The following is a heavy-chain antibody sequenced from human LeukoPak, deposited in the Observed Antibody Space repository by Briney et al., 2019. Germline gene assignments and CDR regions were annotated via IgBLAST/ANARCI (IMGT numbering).Heavy chain of an antibody. CDR1: GFTFSGSA. CDR2: IRSKANSYAT. Sequence: PGGSLRLSCAASGFTFSGSAMHWVRQASGKGLERVGRIRSKANSYATAYAASVKGRFTISRDDSKNTAYLQMNSLKTEDTAVYYCTRVGSSGYWTWGQGTLVTVSS. D-gene: IGHD3-22*01. J-gene: IGHJ5*02. V-gene: IGHV3-73*01. CDR3: TRVGSSGYWT.